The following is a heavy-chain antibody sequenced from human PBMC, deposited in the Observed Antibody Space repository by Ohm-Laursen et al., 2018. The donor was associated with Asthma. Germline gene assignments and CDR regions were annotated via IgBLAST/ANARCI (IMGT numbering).Heavy chain of an antibody. CDR2: ISYDGSNK. V-gene: IGHV3-30-3*01. CDR1: GFTFSSYA. D-gene: IGHD3-16*01. CDR3: AREWGGMDV. Sequence: SLRLSCTASGFTFSSYAMHWVRQAPGKGLEWVAVISYDGSNKYYADSVKGRFTISRDNSKNTLYLQMNNLRAEDAAIYYCAREWGGMDVWGQGTTVTVSS. J-gene: IGHJ6*02.